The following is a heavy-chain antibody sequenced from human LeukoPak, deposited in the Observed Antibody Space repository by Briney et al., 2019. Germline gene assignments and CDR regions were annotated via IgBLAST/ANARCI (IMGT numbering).Heavy chain of an antibody. Sequence: GGSLRLFCAASGFTFSNYWMSWVRQAPGKGLEWVANIKQDGSEKCYVDSVKGRFTISRDNAKNSLYLQMNSLRAEDTAVYYCARGGTIFGVVCHNWGQGTLVTVSS. CDR3: ARGGTIFGVVCHN. D-gene: IGHD3-3*01. J-gene: IGHJ4*02. CDR2: IKQDGSEK. V-gene: IGHV3-7*01. CDR1: GFTFSNYW.